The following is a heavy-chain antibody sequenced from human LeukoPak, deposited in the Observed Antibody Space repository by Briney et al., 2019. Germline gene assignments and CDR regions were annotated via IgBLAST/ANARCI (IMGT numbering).Heavy chain of an antibody. CDR2: ISESGTGT. J-gene: IGHJ4*02. D-gene: IGHD5-18*01. V-gene: IGHV3-23*01. CDR1: GFTVSSNY. CDR3: AKDIAQGYTYGSIEQDY. Sequence: GGSLRLSCAASGFTVSSNYMSWVRQAPGKGLEWVSAISESGTGTYYADSVKGRFTISRDNSKNTLSLQMNGLRAEDTAVYYCAKDIAQGYTYGSIEQDYWGQGTLVTVSS.